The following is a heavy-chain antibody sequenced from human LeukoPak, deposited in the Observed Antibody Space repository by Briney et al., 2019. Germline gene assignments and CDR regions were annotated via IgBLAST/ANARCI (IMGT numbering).Heavy chain of an antibody. V-gene: IGHV3-23*01. D-gene: IGHD3-22*01. J-gene: IGHJ3*02. CDR3: ALVVVISGGVI. Sequence: QSGGSLRLSCSASGFTFSSYTMSWVRQAPGKGLEWVSGISGSGGSTNYPDSVKGRFTISRDNSKNTLYLQMNSLRAEDTAVYYCALVVVISGGVIWGQGTMVTVSS. CDR1: GFTFSSYT. CDR2: ISGSGGST.